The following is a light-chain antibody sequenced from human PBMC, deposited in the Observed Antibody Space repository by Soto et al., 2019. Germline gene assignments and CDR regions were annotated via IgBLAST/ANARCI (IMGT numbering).Light chain of an antibody. CDR2: DAS. CDR3: QQRGNWPLT. V-gene: IGKV3-11*01. Sequence: EIVLTQSPATLSLSPGERATLSCRASQSVFSYLAWYQQKPGQAPRLLIHDASNRATGVPARFSGSGSGTDFTLTISSLEPEDFAVYYCQQRGNWPLTFGGGTKVEIK. CDR1: QSVFSY. J-gene: IGKJ4*01.